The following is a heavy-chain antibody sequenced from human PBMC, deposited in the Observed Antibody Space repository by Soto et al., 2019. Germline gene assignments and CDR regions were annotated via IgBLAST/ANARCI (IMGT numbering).Heavy chain of an antibody. CDR1: GFTFSDYY. V-gene: IGHV3-11*01. J-gene: IGHJ6*02. CDR3: ARPNGESMRYYHGMDV. CDR2: TSVDGGDR. Sequence: QVQLVESGGGLVKPGGSLTLSCVASGFTFSDYYMAWIRQTPGKGLEWVSYTSVDGGDRFYADSVKGRFTISRDNARKSLSLQMNSLRDEDTAVYYCARPNGESMRYYHGMDVWAQGTTVIVSS. D-gene: IGHD3-10*01.